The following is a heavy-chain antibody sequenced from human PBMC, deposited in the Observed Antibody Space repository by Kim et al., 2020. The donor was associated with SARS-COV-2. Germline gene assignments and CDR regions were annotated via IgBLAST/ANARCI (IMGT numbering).Heavy chain of an antibody. Sequence: GGSLRLSCAASGFTFSSYSMNWVRQAPGKGLEWVSSISSSSSYIYYADSVKGRFTISRDNAKNSLYLQMNSLRAEDTAVYYCAREKDRYYYYGMEVWGQGTTVTVSS. CDR1: GFTFSSYS. D-gene: IGHD2-15*01. J-gene: IGHJ6*02. CDR3: AREKDRYYYYGMEV. V-gene: IGHV3-21*01. CDR2: ISSSSSYI.